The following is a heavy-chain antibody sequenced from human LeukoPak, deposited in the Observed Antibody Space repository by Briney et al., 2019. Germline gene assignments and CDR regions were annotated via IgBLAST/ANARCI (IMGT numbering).Heavy chain of an antibody. D-gene: IGHD2-2*01. CDR1: GFTFSSYS. CDR3: ERVGGGDCSSTSCSN. Sequence: GGSLRLSCAASGFTFSSYSMNWVRQAPGKGLEWVSSISSSSYIYYADSVKGRFTFSRDNAKNSLYLKMNGLGAEDTAVYLWERVGGGDCSSTSCSNWGQGTLVTVSS. V-gene: IGHV3-21*01. J-gene: IGHJ4*02. CDR2: ISSSSYI.